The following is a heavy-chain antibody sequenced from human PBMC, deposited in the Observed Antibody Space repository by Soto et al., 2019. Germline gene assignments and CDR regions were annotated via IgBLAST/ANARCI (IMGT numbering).Heavy chain of an antibody. J-gene: IGHJ4*02. D-gene: IGHD4-4*01. Sequence: SETLSLTCTVSGGSISSYYWSWIRQPPGKGLEWIGYIYYSGSTNYNPSLKSRVTISVDTSKNQFSLKLSSVTAADTAVYYCARGRTTAYHDYWVQATLVTVFS. CDR3: ARGRTTAYHDY. CDR2: IYYSGST. CDR1: GGSISSYY. V-gene: IGHV4-59*01.